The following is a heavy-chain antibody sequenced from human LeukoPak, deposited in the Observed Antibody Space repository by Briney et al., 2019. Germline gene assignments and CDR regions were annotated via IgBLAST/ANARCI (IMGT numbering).Heavy chain of an antibody. CDR2: IYYSGGT. V-gene: IGHV4-59*01. CDR1: GGSISSYY. Sequence: SETLSLTCTVSGGSISSYYWSWIRQPPGKGLEWIGYIYYSGGTNYNPSLKSRVTISVDTSKNQFSLKLSSVTAADTAVYYCARDRYYGSGTTWGQGTLVTVSS. CDR3: ARDRYYGSGTT. J-gene: IGHJ5*02. D-gene: IGHD3-10*01.